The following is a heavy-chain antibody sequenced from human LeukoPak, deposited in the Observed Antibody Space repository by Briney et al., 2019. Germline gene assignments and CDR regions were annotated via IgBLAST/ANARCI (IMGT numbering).Heavy chain of an antibody. D-gene: IGHD3-10*01. V-gene: IGHV1-2*02. CDR1: GYTFTGYY. CDR2: INPNSGGT. CDR3: ARGPVLLWFGESYYYYYYMDV. J-gene: IGHJ6*03. Sequence: ASVKVSCKASGYTFTGYYMHWVRQAPGQGLEWMGWINPNSGGTNYAQKFQGRVTMTRDTSISTAYMELSRLRSDDTAVYYCARGPVLLWFGESYYYYYYMDVWGKGTTVTISS.